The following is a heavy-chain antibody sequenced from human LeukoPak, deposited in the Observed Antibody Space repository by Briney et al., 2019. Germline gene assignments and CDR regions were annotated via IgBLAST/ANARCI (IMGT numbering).Heavy chain of an antibody. V-gene: IGHV3-66*01. D-gene: IGHD3-10*01. CDR1: GFTFTTFW. CDR2: IYSGGST. J-gene: IGHJ6*03. Sequence: GGSLRLSCATSGFTFTTFWMHWVRQAPGKGLEWVSVIYSGGSTYYADSVKGRFTISRDNAKNSLYLQMNSLRAEDTAVYYCARVRGTYYMDVWGKGTTVTVSS. CDR3: ARVRGTYYMDV.